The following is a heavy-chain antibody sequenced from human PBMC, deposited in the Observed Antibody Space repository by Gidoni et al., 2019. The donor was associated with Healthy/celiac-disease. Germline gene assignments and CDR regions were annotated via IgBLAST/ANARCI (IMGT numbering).Heavy chain of an antibody. CDR2: MRSKANSYAT. CDR3: TRQARYYYYGMDV. J-gene: IGHJ6*02. CDR1: GFTFRGSA. V-gene: IGHV3-73*02. Sequence: EVQMVESGGGVVQPGGSLRLSGAASGFTFRGSAMHWVRQAYGKGLEWVGRMRSKANSYATAYAASVKGRFTISRDDSKNTAYLQMNSLKTEDTAVYYCTRQARYYYYGMDVWGQGTTVTVSS.